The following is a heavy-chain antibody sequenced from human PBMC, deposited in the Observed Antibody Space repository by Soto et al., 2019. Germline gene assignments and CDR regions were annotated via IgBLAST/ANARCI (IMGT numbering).Heavy chain of an antibody. CDR3: ASLVGVPSGTCPWYFDY. V-gene: IGHV4-31*02. CDR2: IYYSGST. Sequence: WTWIRQHPGKGLEWIAYIYYSGSTYYNPSLKSRVTISVDTSKNQFSLKLSSVTAADTAVYYCASLVGVPSGTCPWYFDYWGQGTLVTVSS. J-gene: IGHJ4*02. D-gene: IGHD1-26*01.